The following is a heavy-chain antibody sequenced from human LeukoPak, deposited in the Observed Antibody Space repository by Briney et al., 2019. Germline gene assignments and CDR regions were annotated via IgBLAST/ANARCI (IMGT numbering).Heavy chain of an antibody. CDR3: ARDSPGYGAYVS. D-gene: IGHD5-12*01. CDR1: GFTFSTYW. V-gene: IGHV3-7*01. Sequence: GGSLRLSCAASGFTFSTYWMTWVRQAPGKGLEWVANIKEDGSREYYVDSVKGRFTISRDNAKNSLYLQMDSLTAEDTAVYYCARDSPGYGAYVSWGQGTLVPVSS. J-gene: IGHJ1*01. CDR2: IKEDGSRE.